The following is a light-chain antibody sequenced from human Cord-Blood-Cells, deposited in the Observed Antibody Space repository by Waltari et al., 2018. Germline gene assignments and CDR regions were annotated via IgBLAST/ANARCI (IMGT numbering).Light chain of an antibody. CDR2: SNN. V-gene: IGLV1-44*01. J-gene: IGLJ2*01. CDR1: TSKHGSNT. Sequence: QSVLTPPPSASGTHGQGVTIYCSGSTSKHGSNTVNWYQQLPGTAPKLLIYSNNQRPSGVPARFSGSKSGTSASLAISGLQSEDEADYYCAAWDDSLNGVVFGGGTKLTVL. CDR3: AAWDDSLNGVV.